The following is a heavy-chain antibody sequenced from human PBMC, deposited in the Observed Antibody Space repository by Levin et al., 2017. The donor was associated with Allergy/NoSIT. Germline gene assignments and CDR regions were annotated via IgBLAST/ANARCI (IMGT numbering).Heavy chain of an antibody. D-gene: IGHD3-22*01. CDR1: GITFSSYA. CDR2: ISGGGGST. Sequence: PGGSLRLSCAASGITFSSYAMTWVRQAPGKGLEWVSTISGGGGSTYYADSVKGRFTISRDNSKNTLYLQMNSLRAEDTAVYYCAKRAYYDSSAYLIVIGDASDSWGQGTMVTVSS. V-gene: IGHV3-23*01. J-gene: IGHJ3*02. CDR3: AKRAYYDSSAYLIVIGDASDS.